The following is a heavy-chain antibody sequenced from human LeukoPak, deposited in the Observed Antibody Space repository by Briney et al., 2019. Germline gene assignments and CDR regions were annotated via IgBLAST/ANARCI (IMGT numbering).Heavy chain of an antibody. V-gene: IGHV1-18*01. Sequence: GASVKVSCKASGYTFTSYGISWVRQAPGQGLEWMGWISAYNGNTNYVQKLQGRVTMTTDTSTSTAYMELRSLRSDDTAVYYCARFHRSSVAVAGTDYWGQGTLVTVSS. CDR2: ISAYNGNT. CDR3: ARFHRSSVAVAGTDY. CDR1: GYTFTSYG. J-gene: IGHJ4*02. D-gene: IGHD6-19*01.